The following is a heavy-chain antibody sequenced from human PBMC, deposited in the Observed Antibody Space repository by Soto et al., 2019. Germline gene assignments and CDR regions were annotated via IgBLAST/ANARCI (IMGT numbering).Heavy chain of an antibody. CDR2: IYYSGST. CDR3: ARGIVVVPAAEYYFDY. V-gene: IGHV4-39*07. D-gene: IGHD2-2*01. J-gene: IGHJ4*02. Sequence: SETLSLTCTVSGGSISSSSYYWGWIRQPPGKGLEWIGSIYYSGSTYYNPSLKSRVTISVDTSKNQFSLKLSSVTAADTAVYYCARGIVVVPAAEYYFDYWGQGTLVTVSS. CDR1: GGSISSSSYY.